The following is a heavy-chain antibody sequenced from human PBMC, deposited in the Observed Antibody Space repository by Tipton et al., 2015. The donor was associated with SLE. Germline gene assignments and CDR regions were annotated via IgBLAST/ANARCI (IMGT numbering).Heavy chain of an antibody. CDR3: ASGGRWGY. CDR1: GGSFSGYY. D-gene: IGHD4-23*01. CDR2: INHSGST. V-gene: IGHV4-34*01. J-gene: IGHJ4*02. Sequence: LRLSCAVYGGSFSGYYWSWIRQPPGKGLEWIGEINHSGSTNYNPSLKSRVTISVDTSKNQFSLKLSSVTAADTAVYYCASGGRWGYWGQGTLVTVSS.